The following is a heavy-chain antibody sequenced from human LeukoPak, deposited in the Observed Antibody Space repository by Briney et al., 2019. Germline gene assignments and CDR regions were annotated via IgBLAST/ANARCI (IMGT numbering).Heavy chain of an antibody. CDR2: ISGSGGST. V-gene: IGHV3-23*01. CDR3: ARGKWNYPYDY. J-gene: IGHJ4*02. CDR1: GFTFSSYA. D-gene: IGHD1-7*01. Sequence: PGGSLRLSCAASGFTFSSYAMSWVRQAPGKGLEWVSAISGSGGSTYYADSVKGRFTISRGNSKNTVHLQMNSLRAEDTAVYYCARGKWNYPYDYWGQGTLVTVSS.